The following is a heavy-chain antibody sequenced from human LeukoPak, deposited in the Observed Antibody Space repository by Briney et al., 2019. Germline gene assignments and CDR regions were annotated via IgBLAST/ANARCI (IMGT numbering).Heavy chain of an antibody. J-gene: IGHJ5*02. Sequence: SETLSLTCTVSGGSISSYYWSWIRQPPGKGLEWIGYIYTSGSTNYNPSLKSRVTISVDTSKDQLSLKLSSVTAADTAVYYCARQLADFWSGYSWFDPWGQGTLVTVSS. V-gene: IGHV4-4*09. CDR2: IYTSGST. CDR1: GGSISSYY. CDR3: ARQLADFWSGYSWFDP. D-gene: IGHD3-3*01.